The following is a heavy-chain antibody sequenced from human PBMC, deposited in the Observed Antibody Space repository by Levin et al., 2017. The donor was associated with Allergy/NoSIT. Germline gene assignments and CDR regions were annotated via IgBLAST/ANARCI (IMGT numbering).Heavy chain of an antibody. J-gene: IGHJ6*02. CDR2: MNPNSGDT. CDR3: ARIPFGVVSDGMDV. V-gene: IGHV1-8*01. D-gene: IGHD3-10*01. CDR1: GYAFITFD. Sequence: GASVKVSCKASGYAFITFDISWVRQATGQGLEWMGWMNPNSGDTDYAQKFQGRVTMTRDTSISTAYMELSSLRSEDTAVDYCARIPFGVVSDGMDVWGQGTTVTVSS.